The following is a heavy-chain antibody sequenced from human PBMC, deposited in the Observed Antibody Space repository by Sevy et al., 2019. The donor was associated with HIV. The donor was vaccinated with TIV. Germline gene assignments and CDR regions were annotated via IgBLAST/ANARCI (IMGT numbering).Heavy chain of an antibody. CDR2: ICYSGIT. V-gene: IGHV4-30-4*01. CDR3: ARYCTRTSPHNWLDP. CDR1: GGSISSGDYY. D-gene: IGHD2-2*01. Sequence: SETLSLTCSVSGGSISSGDYYWTWMRQSPGKGLEWIGYICYSGITYYNPSLKSRVIISIDTVKNQFSLKLSSVTAADTAVYYCARYCTRTSPHNWLDPWGQGTLVTVSS. J-gene: IGHJ5*02.